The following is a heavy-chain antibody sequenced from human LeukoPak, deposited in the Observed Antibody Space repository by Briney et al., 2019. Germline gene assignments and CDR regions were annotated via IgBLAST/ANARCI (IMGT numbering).Heavy chain of an antibody. CDR3: ASNSDTSSWYLHPFEI. D-gene: IGHD6-13*01. J-gene: IGHJ3*02. Sequence: GGSLRLSCAASGFTFSSYAMSWVRQAPGKGLEWISYISSGSSTIYYADSVKGRFTISRDNAESSLYLQMNSLKAEDTALYYCASNSDTSSWYLHPFEIWGQGTMVTVSS. CDR1: GFTFSSYA. V-gene: IGHV3-48*01. CDR2: ISSGSSTI.